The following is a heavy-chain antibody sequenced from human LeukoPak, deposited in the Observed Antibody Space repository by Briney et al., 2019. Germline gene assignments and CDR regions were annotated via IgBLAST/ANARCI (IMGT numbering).Heavy chain of an antibody. CDR3: ARDQEGFDH. CDR2: IYPRDGST. V-gene: IGHV1-46*01. J-gene: IGHJ4*02. CDR1: ASTPTRLY. Sequence: PASTPTRLYIDCISNTTTHALEWMRMIYPRDGSTSYAQKFQGRVPVTRDTSTSTVHMELSGLRSEDTAVYYCARDQEGFDHWGQGTLVTVSS.